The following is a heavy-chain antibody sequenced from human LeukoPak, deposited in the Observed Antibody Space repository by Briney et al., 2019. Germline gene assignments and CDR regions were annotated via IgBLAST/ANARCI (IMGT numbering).Heavy chain of an antibody. V-gene: IGHV1-69*01. D-gene: IGHD1-1*01. J-gene: IGHJ5*02. CDR2: IIPIFGTA. CDR3: ARARVYNWNDEGWFDP. CDR1: GGTFSSYA. Sequence: ASVKVSCKASGGTFSSYAISWVRQAPGQGLEWMGGIIPIFGTANYAQKFQGRVTITADESTSTAYMELSSLRSEDTAVYYCARARVYNWNDEGWFDPWGQGTLVTVFS.